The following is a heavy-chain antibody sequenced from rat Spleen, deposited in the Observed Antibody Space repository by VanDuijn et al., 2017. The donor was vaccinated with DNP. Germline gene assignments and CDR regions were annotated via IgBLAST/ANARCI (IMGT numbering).Heavy chain of an antibody. J-gene: IGHJ2*01. D-gene: IGHD1-7*01. CDR3: ARWTRYFDN. CDR1: GYSITSNY. V-gene: IGHV3-1*01. CDR2: ISYSGST. Sequence: EVHLQESGSGLVKPSQSLSLTCSVTGYSITSNYWGWIRKFPGNKMEYVGHISYSGSTNYNPSLKSRISITRDTSKNHFFLHLNSVTSEDTGTYYCARWTRYFDNWGQGVMVTVSS.